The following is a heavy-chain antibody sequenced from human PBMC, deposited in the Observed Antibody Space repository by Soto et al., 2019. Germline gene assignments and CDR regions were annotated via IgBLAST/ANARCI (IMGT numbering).Heavy chain of an antibody. CDR1: GFSLSTSEVG. V-gene: IGHV2-5*02. J-gene: IGHJ4*02. D-gene: IGHD5-12*01. CDR3: AHRQVSGYAYGGLDY. Sequence: QITLKESGPTLVKPTQPLTLTCTFSGFSLSTSEVGVGWIRQPPGKALEWLALIYWDDDKRYSPSLKSRLTITKDTSKNQVVLTMTNMDPVDTATYYCAHRQVSGYAYGGLDYWGQGTLVTVSS. CDR2: IYWDDDK.